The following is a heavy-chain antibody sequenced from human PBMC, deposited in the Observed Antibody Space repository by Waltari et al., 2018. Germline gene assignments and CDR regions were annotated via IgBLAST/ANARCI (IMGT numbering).Heavy chain of an antibody. CDR3: AKDEGNRRAPTFGMDV. Sequence: EMQLLASGGGLAQPGGSVRVSCAASGFTLTSYTLNWVRQAPGRGLEWLSLLSGSGLIDYADSVKGRFTISRDTSKNTVYLQMDSLRAEDTAVYYCAKDEGNRRAPTFGMDVWGRGTTVIVS. CDR2: LSGSGLI. J-gene: IGHJ6*02. CDR1: GFTLTSYT. V-gene: IGHV3-23*01. D-gene: IGHD3-10*01.